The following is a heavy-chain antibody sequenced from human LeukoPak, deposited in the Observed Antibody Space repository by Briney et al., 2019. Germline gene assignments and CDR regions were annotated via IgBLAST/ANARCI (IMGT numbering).Heavy chain of an antibody. CDR1: RFTFSNYW. CDR2: ISSSSSTI. Sequence: GGSLRLSCAASRFTFSNYWMSWVRQAPGKGLEWVSYISSSSSTIYYADSVKGRFTISRDNAKNSLYLQMNSLRVEDTAVYYCAKDTGRYYGSGPDTYWGQGTLVTVSS. V-gene: IGHV3-48*01. CDR3: AKDTGRYYGSGPDTY. J-gene: IGHJ4*02. D-gene: IGHD3-10*01.